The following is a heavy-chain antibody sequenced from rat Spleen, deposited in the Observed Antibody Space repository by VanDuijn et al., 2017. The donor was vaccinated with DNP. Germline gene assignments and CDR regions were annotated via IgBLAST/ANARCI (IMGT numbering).Heavy chain of an antibody. CDR3: ARDGTFDF. CDR1: GFTFNSYW. D-gene: IGHD5-1*01. J-gene: IGHJ2*01. V-gene: IGHV5-31*01. Sequence: EVQLVESGGDLVQPGRSLKLSCATSGFTFNSYWMTWIRHVPGKGLEWIASISSSGGGTHYLDSVKGRFTISRDNAKNTLYLQMSSLRSEDTATYYCARDGTFDFWGQGVMVTVSS. CDR2: ISSSGGGT.